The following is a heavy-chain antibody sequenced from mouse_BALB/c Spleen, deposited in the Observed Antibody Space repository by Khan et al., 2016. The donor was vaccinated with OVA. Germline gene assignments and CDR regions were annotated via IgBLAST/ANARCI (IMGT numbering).Heavy chain of an antibody. CDR2: ISSDGDYT. Sequence: EVELVESGGGLVKPGGSLKLSCEASGFTFSTYAMSWVRQTPEKRLEWVATISSDGDYTYFPDNVTGRFTISRDNAKNTLCLQMTSLRSEDTAMYYCARSPYGNFAYWGQGTLVTVSA. V-gene: IGHV5-9-3*01. CDR1: GFTFSTYA. J-gene: IGHJ3*01. CDR3: ARSPYGNFAY. D-gene: IGHD2-1*01.